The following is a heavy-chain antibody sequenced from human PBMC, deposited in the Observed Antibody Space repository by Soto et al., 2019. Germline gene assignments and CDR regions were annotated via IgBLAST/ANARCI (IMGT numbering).Heavy chain of an antibody. CDR1: GGSISSYY. CDR2: IYYSGST. V-gene: IGHV4-59*01. J-gene: IGHJ4*02. Sequence: SETLSLTCTVSGGSISSYYWSWIRQPPGKGLEWIGYIYYSGSTNYNPSLKSRVTISVDTSKNQFSLKLSSVTAADTAVYYCARGGDIVVVPAAQPLYYFDYWGQGTLVTVSS. D-gene: IGHD2-2*01. CDR3: ARGGDIVVVPAAQPLYYFDY.